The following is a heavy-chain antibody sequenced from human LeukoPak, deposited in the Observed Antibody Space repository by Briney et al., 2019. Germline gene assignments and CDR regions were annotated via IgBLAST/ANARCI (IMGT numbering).Heavy chain of an antibody. Sequence: GGSLRLFCAASGFTFSSYWMSWVRQAPGKGLEWVADIKHDGSVKYYVDSVKGRFTISRDNAKNSLYLQMSSLRAEDTAVYFCARDDSYSSDYWGQGALVIVSS. CDR3: ARDDSYSSDY. V-gene: IGHV3-7*05. CDR1: GFTFSSYW. D-gene: IGHD6-13*01. CDR2: IKHDGSVK. J-gene: IGHJ4*02.